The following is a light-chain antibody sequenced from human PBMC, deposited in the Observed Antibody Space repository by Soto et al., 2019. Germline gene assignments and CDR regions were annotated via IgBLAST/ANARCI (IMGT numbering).Light chain of an antibody. CDR1: SSDVGGYNY. V-gene: IGLV2-11*01. CDR3: CSYAGSPYVV. Sequence: QSVLTQPRSVSGSPGQSVTISCTGTSSDVGGYNYVSWYQQHPGKAPKLMIYDVSKRPSGVPDRFSGSKSGNTASLTISGLPAEDEADYYCCSYAGSPYVVFGGGTKLTVL. J-gene: IGLJ2*01. CDR2: DVS.